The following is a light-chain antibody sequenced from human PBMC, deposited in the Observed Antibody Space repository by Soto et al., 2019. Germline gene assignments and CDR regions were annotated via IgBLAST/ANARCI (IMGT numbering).Light chain of an antibody. J-gene: IGLJ1*01. CDR3: SSYTSSSTPDV. Sequence: QSALTQPASVSGSPGQSITISCTGTSSDVGGYNYVSWYQQHPGKAPKLMIYEVSNRPSWVFNRFSGSKSDNTAALTISGLQADDEAAYYCSSYTSSSTPDVFGTGTKVTVL. V-gene: IGLV2-14*01. CDR2: EVS. CDR1: SSDVGGYNY.